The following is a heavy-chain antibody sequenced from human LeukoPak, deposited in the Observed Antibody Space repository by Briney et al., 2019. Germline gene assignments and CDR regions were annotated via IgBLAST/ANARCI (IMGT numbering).Heavy chain of an antibody. Sequence: GGSLGLSCAASGFSFSEAAIHWVRQASGKGLEWVGRIRSRTSDYATVYAASVKGRFTIPRDDSKNTAFLQMNSLRTEDTAVYYCTRHLIDYWGQGTLVTVSS. V-gene: IGHV3-73*01. CDR3: TRHLIDY. CDR1: GFSFSEAA. CDR2: IRSRTSDYAT. J-gene: IGHJ4*02.